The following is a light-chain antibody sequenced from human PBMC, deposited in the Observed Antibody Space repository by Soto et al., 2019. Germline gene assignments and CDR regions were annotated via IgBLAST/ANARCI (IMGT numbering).Light chain of an antibody. CDR3: QQYGSSPRT. Sequence: IVLTQSPGTLSLSPGEIATLSCRASQSVSSSYLAWYQQKHGQAPRLLIYGASSRDTGIPDRFSGSGSGTDFTLTISSLEPEDFEVYYCQQYGSSPRTFGQGTKVDIK. V-gene: IGKV3-20*01. CDR2: GAS. J-gene: IGKJ1*01. CDR1: QSVSSSY.